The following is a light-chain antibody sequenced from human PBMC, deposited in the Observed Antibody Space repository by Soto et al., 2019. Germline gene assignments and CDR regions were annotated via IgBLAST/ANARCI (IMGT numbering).Light chain of an antibody. CDR1: QSVNNN. Sequence: EIVITQSPATLCVYPGERVTLSCRASQSVNNNLAWYQQRPGQAPRLLMYAASTRATGIPARYSGSGSGTEFTLTISSLEPEDFAVYYCQQRSNPTFGQGTRLEIK. CDR2: AAS. V-gene: IGKV3-15*01. J-gene: IGKJ5*01. CDR3: QQRSNPT.